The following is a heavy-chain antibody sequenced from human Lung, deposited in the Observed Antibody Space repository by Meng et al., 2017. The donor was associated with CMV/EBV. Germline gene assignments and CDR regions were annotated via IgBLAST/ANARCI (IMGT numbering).Heavy chain of an antibody. Sequence: EXXKISCASPGFTVSSNYMSWVRQAPGKGLEWVSVIYSGGSTYYVDSVKGRFTISRDSSKNTLYLQMNSLRAEDTAVYYCARETKYYSFWSGYEDYYYYGMDDXGQGXTVTVSS. CDR3: ARETKYYSFWSGYEDYYYYGMDD. V-gene: IGHV3-66*02. D-gene: IGHD3-3*01. CDR2: IYSGGST. CDR1: GFTVSSNY. J-gene: IGHJ6*02.